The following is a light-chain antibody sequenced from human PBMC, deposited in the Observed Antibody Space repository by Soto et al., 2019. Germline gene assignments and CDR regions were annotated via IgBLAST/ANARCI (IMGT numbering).Light chain of an antibody. CDR2: DAS. Sequence: DIQMTQSPSTLSASVGDRVTITCRASQTINSFLAWYQQTPGKAPKLLIYDASSLQSGVPSRSSGGGSGTEFTLTISSLQPDDFATFHCQQYYRYPWTFGQGTKVEIK. J-gene: IGKJ1*01. V-gene: IGKV1-5*01. CDR3: QQYYRYPWT. CDR1: QTINSF.